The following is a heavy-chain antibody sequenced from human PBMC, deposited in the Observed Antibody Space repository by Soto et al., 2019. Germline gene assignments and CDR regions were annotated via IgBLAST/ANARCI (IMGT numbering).Heavy chain of an antibody. CDR2: IRSKANSYAT. CDR1: GFTFSGSA. CDR3: TRPLYGDYDVYYYYYYMDV. V-gene: IGHV3-73*01. Sequence: GGSLRLSCAASGFTFSGSAMHWVRQASGKGLEWVGRIRSKANSYATAYAASVKGRFTISRDDSKNTAYLQMNSLKTEDTAVYFCTRPLYGDYDVYYYYYYMDVWGKGTTVTVSS. J-gene: IGHJ6*03. D-gene: IGHD4-17*01.